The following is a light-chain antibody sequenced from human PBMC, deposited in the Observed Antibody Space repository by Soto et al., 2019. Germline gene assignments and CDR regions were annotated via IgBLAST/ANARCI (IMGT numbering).Light chain of an antibody. CDR1: QSVSNF. Sequence: EIVLTQSPGTLSLSPGERATLSCRASQSVSNFLAWYQQKPGQSPRLFIYGASSRATGIPDRFSGSGSGTDFTLTINRLEPEDFAVYYCQQYGRSLWTFGQGTKVDIK. V-gene: IGKV3-20*01. J-gene: IGKJ1*01. CDR3: QQYGRSLWT. CDR2: GAS.